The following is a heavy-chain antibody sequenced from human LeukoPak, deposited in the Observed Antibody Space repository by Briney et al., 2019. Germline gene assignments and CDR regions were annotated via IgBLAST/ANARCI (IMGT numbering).Heavy chain of an antibody. CDR3: AKGKQWLVRGCFQH. Sequence: GGSLRLSCAASGFTFSSYAMSWVRQAPGKGLEWVAVISYDGSNKYYADSVKGRFTISRDNSKNALYLQMNSLRAEDTAVYYCAKGKQWLVRGCFQHWGQGTLVTVSS. J-gene: IGHJ1*01. CDR2: ISYDGSNK. D-gene: IGHD6-19*01. CDR1: GFTFSSYA. V-gene: IGHV3-30*18.